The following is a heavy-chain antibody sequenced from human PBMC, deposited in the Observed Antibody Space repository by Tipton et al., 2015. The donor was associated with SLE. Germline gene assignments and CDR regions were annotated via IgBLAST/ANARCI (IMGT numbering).Heavy chain of an antibody. D-gene: IGHD2/OR15-2a*01. CDR3: ATEYYYRLQT. J-gene: IGHJ5*02. Sequence: TLSLTCTVSGDSITTHYWNWVRQPPGKGLEWIGYIFFSGSTSYNPSLESRVTMSVDAANNQFSLKLRSVTAADTAVYYCATEYYYRLQTWGQGTLVTVSS. V-gene: IGHV4-59*11. CDR1: GDSITTHY. CDR2: IFFSGST.